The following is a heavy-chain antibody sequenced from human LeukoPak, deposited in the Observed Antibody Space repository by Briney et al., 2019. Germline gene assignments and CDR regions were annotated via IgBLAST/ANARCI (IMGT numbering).Heavy chain of an antibody. J-gene: IGHJ4*02. CDR3: ARGAYSSGWAYFDH. CDR1: GFTSSDYS. Sequence: GGSLRLSCAASGFTSSDYSMNWVRQAPGKGLEWVSYITFSVNTKYYGDSVKGRFTISRDNAKNSLYLHMDSLRAEDTAAYYCARGAYSSGWAYFDHWGQGTLVTVSP. CDR2: ITFSVNTK. D-gene: IGHD6-19*01. V-gene: IGHV3-48*04.